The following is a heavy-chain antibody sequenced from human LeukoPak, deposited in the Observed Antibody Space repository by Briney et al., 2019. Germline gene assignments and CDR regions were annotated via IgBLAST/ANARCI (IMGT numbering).Heavy chain of an antibody. D-gene: IGHD5-18*01. J-gene: IGHJ4*02. CDR1: GFMFSDYF. CDR3: ASVDTAMGTFDY. V-gene: IGHV3-11*03. CDR2: ISSNSKYT. Sequence: PGGSLRLSCAASGFMFSDYFMSWIRQAPGKELKWISYISSNSKYTKYADSVKGRFTISRDNAKKSLYLQMNSLRAEDTAVYYCASVDTAMGTFDYWGQGTLVTVSS.